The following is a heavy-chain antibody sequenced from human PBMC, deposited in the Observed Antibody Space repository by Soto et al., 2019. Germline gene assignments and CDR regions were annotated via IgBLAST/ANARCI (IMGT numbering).Heavy chain of an antibody. CDR1: GGSISSSSYY. J-gene: IGHJ6*03. CDR3: AGLLLGGPSMEWFDHYYYMDV. Sequence: QLQLQESGPGLVKPSETLSLTCTVSGGSISSSSYYWGWIRQPPGKGLEWIGSIYYSGSTYYNPSLKSRVTISVDTSKNQFSLKLSSVTAAGAAVYYSAGLLLGGPSMEWFDHYYYMDVWGKGTTVTVSS. V-gene: IGHV4-39*01. D-gene: IGHD3-3*01. CDR2: IYYSGST.